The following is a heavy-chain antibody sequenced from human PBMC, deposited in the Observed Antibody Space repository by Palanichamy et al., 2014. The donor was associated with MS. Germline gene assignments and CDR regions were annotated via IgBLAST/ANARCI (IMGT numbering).Heavy chain of an antibody. D-gene: IGHD2-15*01. Sequence: QVQLGGGLGEGVVQPGRSLRLSCAASGFTFSSHGMHWVRQAPGKGLEWVAVIWYDGSNKYYADSVQGRFTVSRDNSKNTLYLQMNSLRAEDTAVYYCSRDRYCSGGRCYLTLDYWGQGTLVTVSS. CDR3: SRDRYCSGGRCYLTLDY. J-gene: IGHJ4*02. CDR1: GFTFSSHG. V-gene: IGHV3-33*01. CDR2: IWYDGSNK.